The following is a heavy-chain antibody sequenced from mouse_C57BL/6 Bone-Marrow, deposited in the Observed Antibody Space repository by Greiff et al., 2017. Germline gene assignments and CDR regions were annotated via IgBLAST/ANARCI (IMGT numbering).Heavy chain of an antibody. V-gene: IGHV1-69*01. CDR2: IDPSDSYT. CDR3: ARTVVATGAMDY. CDR1: GYTFTSYW. J-gene: IGHJ4*01. Sequence: QVQLQQPGAELVMPGASVKLSCKASGYTFTSYWMHWVKQRPGQGLEWIGEIDPSDSYTNYNQKFKGKSTLTVDKSSSTAYMQLSSLTSEDSAVYDCARTVVATGAMDYWGQGTSVTVSS. D-gene: IGHD1-1*01.